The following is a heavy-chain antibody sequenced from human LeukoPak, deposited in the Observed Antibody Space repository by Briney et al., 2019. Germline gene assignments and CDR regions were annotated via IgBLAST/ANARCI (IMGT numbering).Heavy chain of an antibody. D-gene: IGHD2-2*01. J-gene: IGHJ4*02. Sequence: GTSVKVSCKASGFTFTSSAVQWVRQARGQRLEWIGWIVVGSGNTNYAQKFQERVTITRDMSTSTAYMELSSLRSEDTAVYYCAAFASTWGFDYWGQGTLVTVSS. CDR3: AAFASTWGFDY. V-gene: IGHV1-58*01. CDR2: IVVGSGNT. CDR1: GFTFTSSA.